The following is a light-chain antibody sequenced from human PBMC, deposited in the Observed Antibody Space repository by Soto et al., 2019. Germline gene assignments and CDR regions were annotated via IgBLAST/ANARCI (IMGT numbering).Light chain of an antibody. CDR3: AAWDDSLSGVV. CDR1: SSNIGINY. V-gene: IGLV1-47*01. Sequence: QSVLTQPPSASGTPGQRFTISCSGSSSNIGINYVYWYQQLPGTAPKLLIYRNNQRPSGVPDRFSGSKSGTSASLAISGLRSEDEADYYCAAWDDSLSGVVFGGGTQLTVL. CDR2: RNN. J-gene: IGLJ2*01.